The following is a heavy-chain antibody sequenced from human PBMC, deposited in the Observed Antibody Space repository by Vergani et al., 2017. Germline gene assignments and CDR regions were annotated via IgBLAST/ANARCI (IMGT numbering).Heavy chain of an antibody. CDR3: TKGSVYYHDSAGHGYDPYTGFDL. J-gene: IGHJ3*01. V-gene: IGHV3-9*01. CDR1: GITFWKFG. Sequence: EVDLVESGGGLAQPGGSLRLSCEASGITFWKFGMHWVRQGPGKGLEWVSGISWNSGAVDYADSVRGRFTISRDNAKNSLFLEMNSLRFEDTAVYFCTKGSVYYHDSAGHGYDPYTGFDLWGQWTLVTVSS. D-gene: IGHD5-12*01. CDR2: ISWNSGAV.